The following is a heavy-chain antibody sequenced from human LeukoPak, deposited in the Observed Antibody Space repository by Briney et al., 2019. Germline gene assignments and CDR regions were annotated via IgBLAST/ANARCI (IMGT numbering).Heavy chain of an antibody. Sequence: ASVKVSCKASGYTFTSYGISWVRQAPGQGLEWMGWISAYNGNTNYAQKLQGRVTMTRDMSTSTVYMELSSLRSEDTAIYYCAKDHANTPVVTNWGQGILVSVSS. V-gene: IGHV1-18*01. CDR1: GYTFTSYG. CDR3: AKDHANTPVVTN. CDR2: ISAYNGNT. D-gene: IGHD2-21*02. J-gene: IGHJ4*02.